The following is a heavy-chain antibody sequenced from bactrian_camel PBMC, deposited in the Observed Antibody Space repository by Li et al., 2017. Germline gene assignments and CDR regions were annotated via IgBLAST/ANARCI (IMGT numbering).Heavy chain of an antibody. CDR2: IETGGTRT. CDR1: GYTSSRNC. D-gene: IGHD4*01. J-gene: IGHJ4*01. Sequence: QVQLVESGGGSVQSGGSLRLACAASGYTSSRNCMAWFRQAPGKGLEWVSAIETGGTRTYYADSVKGRFIISRDNAKNTVSLQMNTLKPEDTARYYCVGGRNTYGDGSLVFWGQ. V-gene: IGHV3S25*01. CDR3: VGGRNTYGDGSLVF.